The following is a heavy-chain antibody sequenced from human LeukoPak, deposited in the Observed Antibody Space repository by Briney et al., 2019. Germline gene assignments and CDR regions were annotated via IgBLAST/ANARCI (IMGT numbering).Heavy chain of an antibody. J-gene: IGHJ6*02. Sequence: SETLSLTCTVSGGSISSSSYYWGWIRQPPGKGLEWIGTNSGSTYYNPSLKSRVTISVDTSKNQFSLKLSSVTAADTAVYYCARGAWFGDPDYYYYGMDVWGQGTTVTVSS. CDR2: NSGST. CDR1: GGSISSSSYY. D-gene: IGHD3-10*01. CDR3: ARGAWFGDPDYYYYGMDV. V-gene: IGHV4-39*07.